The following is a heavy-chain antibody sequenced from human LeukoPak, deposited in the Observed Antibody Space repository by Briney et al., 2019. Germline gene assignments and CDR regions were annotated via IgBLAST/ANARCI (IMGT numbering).Heavy chain of an antibody. J-gene: IGHJ6*03. Sequence: SETLSLTCSVSGDSISTSSYYWSWIRQPPGKGLEWIGYIYYSGSTNYNPSLKSRVTISVDTSKNQFSLKLSSVTAADTAVYYCARYVSYYYYMDVWGKGTTVTVSS. CDR3: ARYVSYYYYMDV. V-gene: IGHV4-61*05. CDR2: IYYSGST. CDR1: GDSISTSSYY. D-gene: IGHD3-16*01.